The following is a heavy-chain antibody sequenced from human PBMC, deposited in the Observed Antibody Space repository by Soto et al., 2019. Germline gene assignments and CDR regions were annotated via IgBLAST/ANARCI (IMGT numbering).Heavy chain of an antibody. J-gene: IGHJ4*02. CDR3: TIGAGWTTDY. CDR1: AGSISSNY. Sequence: QVQLQESGPGLVRPSETLSLTCTVSAGSISSNYWNWIRQAPGKGLEWIGLIHHSGSTNYNPSLKSRGTISLDTSKNQLSLKLSSVNAADTAVYYCTIGAGWTTDYWGQGTLVTVSS. CDR2: IHHSGST. D-gene: IGHD6-19*01. V-gene: IGHV4-59*01.